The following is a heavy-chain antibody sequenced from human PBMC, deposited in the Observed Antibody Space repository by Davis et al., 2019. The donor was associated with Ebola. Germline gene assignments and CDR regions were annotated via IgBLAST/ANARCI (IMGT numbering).Heavy chain of an antibody. D-gene: IGHD4-17*01. J-gene: IGHJ4*02. Sequence: MPSETLSLTCTVSGGSISSGAHYWSWIRQHPGEGLDWIGYIHHSGSTIYNPSLKSRVTISVDMSKNQFSLKLSSVTASDTALYYCARVLGNGDLLLDYWGQGTLVTVSS. CDR2: IHHSGST. CDR3: ARVLGNGDLLLDY. V-gene: IGHV4-61*08. CDR1: GGSISSGAHY.